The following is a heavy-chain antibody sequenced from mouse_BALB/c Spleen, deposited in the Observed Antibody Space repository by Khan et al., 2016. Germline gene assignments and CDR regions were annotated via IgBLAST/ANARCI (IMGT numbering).Heavy chain of an antibody. D-gene: IGHD4-1*01. V-gene: IGHV14-3*02. J-gene: IGHJ1*01. Sequence: VQLQQPGAELVKPGASVKLSCTVSGFNIKDTYMHWVKQRPEQGLEWIGRIDPANGNTKYDPKFQGKATITADTSSNPAYLPLSSLTSEDTAVYCCANWDWYFDVWGAGTTVTVSS. CDR2: IDPANGNT. CDR3: ANWDWYFDV. CDR1: GFNIKDTY.